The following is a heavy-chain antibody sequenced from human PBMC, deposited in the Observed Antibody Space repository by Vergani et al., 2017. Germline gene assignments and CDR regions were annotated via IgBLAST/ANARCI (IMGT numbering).Heavy chain of an antibody. V-gene: IGHV3-23*01. CDR1: GFTFSSYA. CDR2: ISGSGGSP. Sequence: EVQLLESGGGLVQPGGSLSLSCAASGFTFSSYAMSWVRQAPGKGLEWVSAISGSGGSPYYADSVKGRFTISRDNSKNTLYLQMNSLRAEDTAVYYCAKVVSGWVYRDQLSNWFDPWGQGTLVTVSS. D-gene: IGHD6-19*01. J-gene: IGHJ5*02. CDR3: AKVVSGWVYRDQLSNWFDP.